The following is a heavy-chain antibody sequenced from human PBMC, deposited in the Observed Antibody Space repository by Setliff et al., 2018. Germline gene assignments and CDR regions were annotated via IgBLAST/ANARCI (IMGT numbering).Heavy chain of an antibody. J-gene: IGHJ3*02. D-gene: IGHD3-22*01. CDR2: ISYDGSNK. CDR3: AKVRGMIDYLGDAFDI. CDR1: GFTFSSYG. V-gene: IGHV3-30*18. Sequence: GGSLRLSCAASGFTFSSYGMHWVRQAPGKGLEWVAVISYDGSNKYYADSVKGRFTISRDNSKNTLYLQMNSLRAEDTAVYYCAKVRGMIDYLGDAFDIWGQGTMVTVS.